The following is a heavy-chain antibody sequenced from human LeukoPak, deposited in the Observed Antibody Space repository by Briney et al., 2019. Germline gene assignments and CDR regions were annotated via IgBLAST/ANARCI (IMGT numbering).Heavy chain of an antibody. Sequence: GGSLRLSCAASGFTFSGYSMTWVRQAPGKGLEWVSTVTSGGDRTYYADSVRGRFTISRDNSKNTLYLQMNSLRAEDTAVYYCAKDPRTMNYDFWSGSPFDYWGQGTLVTVSS. CDR1: GFTFSGYS. V-gene: IGHV3-23*01. J-gene: IGHJ4*02. D-gene: IGHD3-3*01. CDR3: AKDPRTMNYDFWSGSPFDY. CDR2: VTSGGDRT.